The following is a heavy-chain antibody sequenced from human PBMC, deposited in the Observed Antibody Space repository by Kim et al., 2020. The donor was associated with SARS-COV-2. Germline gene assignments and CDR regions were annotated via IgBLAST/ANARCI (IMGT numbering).Heavy chain of an antibody. D-gene: IGHD1-26*01. CDR3: TTSGNNNDDNYFEH. J-gene: IGHJ4*01. Sequence: SETLSLTCTVSGDSISSPSYYWAWIRQPPGKGLEWIGSNYYTGSTYYNPSLQSRVTISVDTSRNHFSLRLNSVTAADKAVYNITTSGNNNDDNYFEHWG. CDR2: NYYTGST. CDR1: GDSISSPSYY. V-gene: IGHV4-39*02.